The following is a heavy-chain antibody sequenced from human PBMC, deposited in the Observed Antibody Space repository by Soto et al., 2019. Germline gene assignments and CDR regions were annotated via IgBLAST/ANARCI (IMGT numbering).Heavy chain of an antibody. CDR2: VSAGGDMT. CDR3: ARGDRGGSGSPASYYYSGLDG. Sequence: DVQLLEAGGHLVQPGGSLRLSCAASGFTFSSYAMSWVRQAPGKGLAWVSSVSAGGDMTYYSDSVKGRFTISRDNSNNALFLQMNSLRIEDTALYYCARGDRGGSGSPASYYYSGLDGWGQGTTVTVS. CDR1: GFTFSSYA. V-gene: IGHV3-23*01. J-gene: IGHJ6*02. D-gene: IGHD3-10*01.